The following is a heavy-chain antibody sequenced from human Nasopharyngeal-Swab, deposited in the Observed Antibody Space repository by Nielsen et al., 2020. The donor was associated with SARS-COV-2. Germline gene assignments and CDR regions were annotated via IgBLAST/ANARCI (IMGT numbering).Heavy chain of an antibody. Sequence: GSLRLSCTVSGGSISSYYWTWIRQPPGKELEWIGAFKYGGSSNYNPSLKSRVTMSLDTSKNQFSLELSSVTAADTAVYYCARGAPSSYWFDPWGQGTLVTVSS. CDR1: GGSISSYY. CDR2: FKYGGSS. J-gene: IGHJ5*02. V-gene: IGHV4-34*01. CDR3: ARGAPSSYWFDP.